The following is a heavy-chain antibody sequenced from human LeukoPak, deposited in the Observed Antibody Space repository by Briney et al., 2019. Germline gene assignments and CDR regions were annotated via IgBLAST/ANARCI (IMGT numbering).Heavy chain of an antibody. Sequence: ASVKVSCKASGYTFTGYYMHWVRQAPGQGLERMGWINPNSGGTNYAQKFQGRVTMTRDTSISTAYMELSRLRSDDTAVYYCARVSVMVRGVITQLGYWGQGTLVTVSS. J-gene: IGHJ4*02. V-gene: IGHV1-2*02. CDR1: GYTFTGYY. CDR3: ARVSVMVRGVITQLGY. D-gene: IGHD3-10*01. CDR2: INPNSGGT.